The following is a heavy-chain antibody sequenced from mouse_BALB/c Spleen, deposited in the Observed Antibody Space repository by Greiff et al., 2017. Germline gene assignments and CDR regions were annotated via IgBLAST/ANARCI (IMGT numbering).Heavy chain of an antibody. V-gene: IGHV5-12-1*01. J-gene: IGHJ2*01. CDR1: GFAFSSYD. CDR2: ISSGGGST. Sequence: EVKLMESGGGLVKPGGSLKLSCAASGFAFSSYDMSWVRQTPEKRLEWVAYISSGGGSTYYPDTVKGRFTISRDNAKNTLYLQMSSLKSEDTAMYYCARHKYGNYALYFDYWGQGTTLTVSS. CDR3: ARHKYGNYALYFDY. D-gene: IGHD2-1*01.